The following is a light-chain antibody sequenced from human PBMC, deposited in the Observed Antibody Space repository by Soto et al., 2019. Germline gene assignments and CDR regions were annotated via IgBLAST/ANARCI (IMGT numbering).Light chain of an antibody. CDR3: QQYDSTPRT. CDR1: QSVSSTY. J-gene: IGKJ1*01. Sequence: EIVLTQSPGTLSLSPGERATLSCRASQSVSSTYLAWYQQKPGQAPRLLIYGASSRANGIPDRFSGSGSGTVFTLTISRLEPEDFAMYYCQQYDSTPRTFGQGTKVEIK. CDR2: GAS. V-gene: IGKV3-20*01.